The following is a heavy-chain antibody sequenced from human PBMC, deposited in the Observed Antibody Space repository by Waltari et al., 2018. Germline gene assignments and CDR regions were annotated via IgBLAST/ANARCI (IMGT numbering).Heavy chain of an antibody. D-gene: IGHD6-13*01. J-gene: IGHJ4*02. CDR2: IYSGGST. Sequence: EVQLVESGGGLIQPGGSLRLSCAASGFTVSSNYMSWVRQAPGKGLEWVSVIYSGGSTYYADSVKGRFTISRDNSKNTLYLQMNSLRAEDTAVYYCARGRIAAAVPYFDYWGQGTLVTVSS. V-gene: IGHV3-53*01. CDR3: ARGRIAAAVPYFDY. CDR1: GFTVSSNY.